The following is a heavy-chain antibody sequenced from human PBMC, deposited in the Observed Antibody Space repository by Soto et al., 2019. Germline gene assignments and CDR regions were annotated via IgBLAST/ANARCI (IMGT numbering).Heavy chain of an antibody. Sequence: QVQLVESGGGVAQPGRSLRISCAASGFTFSTYTMHWVRQAPGKGLEWVALISYDGGDKFYADSVKGRFTLSRDTSQNTVFLQMNSLRPEDTAIYYCARDRVVVKATPGYDFDYWGQGTLVTVSS. D-gene: IGHD3-22*01. CDR2: ISYDGGDK. J-gene: IGHJ4*02. CDR3: ARDRVVVKATPGYDFDY. CDR1: GFTFSTYT. V-gene: IGHV3-30-3*01.